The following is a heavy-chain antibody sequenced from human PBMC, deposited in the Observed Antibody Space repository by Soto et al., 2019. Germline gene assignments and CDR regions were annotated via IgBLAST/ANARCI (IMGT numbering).Heavy chain of an antibody. CDR2: VTWNSGNI. Sequence: EVQLVESGGGLVQPGRSLRLSCAASGFIFDDFGMHWVRQAPGKGLEWVSGVTWNSGNIDYADSVKGRFTITRDNAKNTRYLQMNGLRGEDTALYYCAKDRYGSLEGGMDVWGQGTTVTVSS. CDR1: GFIFDDFG. J-gene: IGHJ6*02. D-gene: IGHD1-26*01. CDR3: AKDRYGSLEGGMDV. V-gene: IGHV3-9*01.